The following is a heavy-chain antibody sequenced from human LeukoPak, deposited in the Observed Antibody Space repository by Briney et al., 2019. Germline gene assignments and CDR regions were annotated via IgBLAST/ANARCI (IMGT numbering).Heavy chain of an antibody. CDR3: ARDRHGYSYGFHRGYSDNNYMDV. CDR1: GFTFSNYW. CDR2: IKQDGSEK. Sequence: GGSLRLSCEAPGFTFSNYWMSWVRQAPGKGLEWVANIKQDGSEKYYVDSVKGRFTISRDNAKNSLYLQMNSLRAEDTAVYYCARDRHGYSYGFHRGYSDNNYMDVWGKGTTVTISS. D-gene: IGHD5-18*01. V-gene: IGHV3-7*01. J-gene: IGHJ6*03.